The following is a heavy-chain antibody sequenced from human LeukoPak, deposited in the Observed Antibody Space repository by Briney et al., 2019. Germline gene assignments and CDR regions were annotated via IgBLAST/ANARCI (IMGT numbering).Heavy chain of an antibody. V-gene: IGHV3-48*04. Sequence: PGGSLRLSCAASGFTFDDYAMHWVRQAPGMGLEWVSYISSSSDSIYYADSVKGRFTVSRDNAKNSLYLQMNSLRAEDTAIYYCARDDYDNSGSYWGQGTLVTVSS. CDR1: GFTFDDYA. J-gene: IGHJ4*02. D-gene: IGHD3-22*01. CDR3: ARDDYDNSGSY. CDR2: ISSSSDSI.